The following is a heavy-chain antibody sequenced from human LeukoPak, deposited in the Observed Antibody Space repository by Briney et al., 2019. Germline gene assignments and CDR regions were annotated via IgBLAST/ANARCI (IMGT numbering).Heavy chain of an antibody. J-gene: IGHJ4*02. D-gene: IGHD3-22*01. Sequence: PSETLSLTCTVSGGSISSYYWSWIRQPPGKGLEWIGYIYYSGSTNYNPSLKSRVTISVDTSKNQFSLKLSSVTAADTAVYYCARHAYYYDSSGYSESQLFDYWGQGTLVTVSS. V-gene: IGHV4-59*08. CDR2: IYYSGST. CDR3: ARHAYYYDSSGYSESQLFDY. CDR1: GGSISSYY.